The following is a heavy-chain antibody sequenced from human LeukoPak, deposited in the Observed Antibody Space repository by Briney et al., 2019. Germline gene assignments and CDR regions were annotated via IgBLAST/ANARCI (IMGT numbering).Heavy chain of an antibody. CDR1: GASISSYC. J-gene: IGHJ4*02. CDR2: IYDSGST. CDR3: ARGGQPFDF. V-gene: IGHV4-59*01. D-gene: IGHD6-13*01. Sequence: KPSENLSLTCTVSGASISSYCWSWIRQPPGKGLEWIGYIYDSGSTKYNPSLKSRVTMSVDTSKNQFSLKLSSVTAADTAVYYCARGGQPFDFWGQGTLVTVSS.